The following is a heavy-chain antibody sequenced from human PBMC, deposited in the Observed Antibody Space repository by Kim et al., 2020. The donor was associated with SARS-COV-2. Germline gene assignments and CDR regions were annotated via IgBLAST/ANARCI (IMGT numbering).Heavy chain of an antibody. V-gene: IGHV4-34*01. J-gene: IGHJ4*01. CDR3: ARAGRQWPVRPPFYYFDY. D-gene: IGHD6-19*01. CDR1: GGSFSGYY. Sequence: SETLSLTCAVYGGSFSGYYWSWIRQPPGKGLEWIGEINHSGSTNYNPSLKSRVTISVDTSKNQFSLKLSSVTAADTAVHYCARAGRQWPVRPPFYYFDY. CDR2: INHSGST.